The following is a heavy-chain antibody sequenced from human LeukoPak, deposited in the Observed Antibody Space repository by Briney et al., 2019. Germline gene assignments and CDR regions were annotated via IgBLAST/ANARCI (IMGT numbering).Heavy chain of an antibody. J-gene: IGHJ5*02. Sequence: ASQTLSLTCAVSGGSISSGGYSWSWIRQPPGKGLEWIGYIHHSGSTYYNPSLKSRVTISVDRSKNQFSLKLSSVTAADTPVYYCARVPYSSSIWFDPWGQGTLVTVSS. CDR1: GGSISSGGYS. D-gene: IGHD6-6*01. V-gene: IGHV4-30-2*01. CDR2: IHHSGST. CDR3: ARVPYSSSIWFDP.